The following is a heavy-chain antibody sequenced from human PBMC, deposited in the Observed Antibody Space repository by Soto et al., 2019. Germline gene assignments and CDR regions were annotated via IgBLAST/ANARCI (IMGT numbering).Heavy chain of an antibody. CDR3: ARDPRGGYYTIFDY. J-gene: IGHJ4*02. V-gene: IGHV1-69*13. CDR1: GGTFSIYA. CDR2: IIPIFGTA. D-gene: IGHD3-3*01. Sequence: SVKVSCKASGGTFSIYAISWVRQAPGQGLDWMGGIIPIFGTANYAQKFQGRVTITADESTSTAYMELSSLRSEDTAVYYCARDPRGGYYTIFDYWGQGTLVTVSS.